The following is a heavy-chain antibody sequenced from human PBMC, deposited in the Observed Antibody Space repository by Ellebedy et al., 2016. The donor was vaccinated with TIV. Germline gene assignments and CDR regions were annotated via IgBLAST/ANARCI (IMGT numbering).Heavy chain of an antibody. CDR2: ITGSSSTI. J-gene: IGHJ4*02. CDR1: GFTFSSYS. D-gene: IGHD6-19*01. V-gene: IGHV3-48*04. Sequence: GESLKISCAASGFTFSSYSMNWVRQAPGKGLPWVSYITGSSSTIYYADSVKGRFTISRDNAKNSLYLQMNSLRAEDTAVYYCARDRIAVAGMPYYFDYWGQGTLVTVSS. CDR3: ARDRIAVAGMPYYFDY.